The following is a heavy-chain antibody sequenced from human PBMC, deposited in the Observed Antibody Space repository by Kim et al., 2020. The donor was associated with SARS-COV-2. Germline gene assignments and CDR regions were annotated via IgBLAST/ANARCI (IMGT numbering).Heavy chain of an antibody. J-gene: IGHJ6*01. CDR2: IIPILGIA. Sequence: SVKVSCKASGGTFSSYAISWVRQSPGQGLEWMGRIIPILGIANYAQKFQGRVTITADKSTSTAYMELSSLRSEDTAVYYCARGAGYCSGGSCDYYYYCY. CDR3: ARGAGYCSGGSCDYYYYCY. D-gene: IGHD2-15*01. CDR1: GGTFSSYA. V-gene: IGHV1-69*04.